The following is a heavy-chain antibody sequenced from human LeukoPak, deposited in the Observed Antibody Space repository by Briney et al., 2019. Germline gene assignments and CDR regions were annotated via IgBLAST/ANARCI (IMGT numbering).Heavy chain of an antibody. CDR1: GGSISSYY. J-gene: IGHJ4*02. CDR2: IYTSGST. D-gene: IGHD6-13*01. V-gene: IGHV4-4*09. CDR3: ARDRSVAAAGKYFDY. Sequence: PSETLSLTCTVSGGSISSYYWSWIRQPPGKGLEWIGYIYTSGSTNYNPSLKSRVTISVDTSKNQFSLKLTSVTAADTAVYYCARDRSVAAAGKYFDYWGQGTLVTVSS.